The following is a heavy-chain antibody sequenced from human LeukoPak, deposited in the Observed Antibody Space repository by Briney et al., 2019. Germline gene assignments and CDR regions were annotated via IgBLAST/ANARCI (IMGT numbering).Heavy chain of an antibody. V-gene: IGHV3-23*01. Sequence: GGSLRLSCAASGFTFNTYGTSWVRQAPGKGLEWVSALSGNTYYADSVKGRFTISTDPSKNTLFLQMNSLRAEDTAVYYCAILNWSSGRAWGQGTLVTVSS. J-gene: IGHJ5*02. CDR2: LSGNT. D-gene: IGHD1-1*01. CDR3: AILNWSSGRA. CDR1: GFTFNTYG.